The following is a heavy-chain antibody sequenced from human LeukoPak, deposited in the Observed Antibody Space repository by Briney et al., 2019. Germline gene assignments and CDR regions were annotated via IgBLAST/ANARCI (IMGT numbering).Heavy chain of an antibody. Sequence: SETLSLTCTVSGGSISSSSYYWGWIRQPPGKGLEWIGSIYYSGSTYYNPSLKSRVTVSVDTSKNQFSLKLSSVTAADTAVYYCARETSGSPFGPWGQGTLVTVSS. CDR2: IYYSGST. CDR3: ARETSGSPFGP. D-gene: IGHD1-26*01. J-gene: IGHJ5*02. CDR1: GGSISSSSYY. V-gene: IGHV4-39*07.